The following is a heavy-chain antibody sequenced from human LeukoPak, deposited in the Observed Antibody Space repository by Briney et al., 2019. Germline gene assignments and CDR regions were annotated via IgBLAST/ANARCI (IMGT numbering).Heavy chain of an antibody. CDR2: INRNSRDT. D-gene: IGHD3-22*01. Sequence: GGSLRLSCEASGFSFDEYTMHWVRQAPGKGLEWVSLINRNSRDTYYADSVKGRFTISRDNSKNSLYLQMDSLRTEDTALYYCAKAYYYDSSGYYQGYFDYWGQGTLVTVSS. CDR3: AKAYYYDSSGYYQGYFDY. V-gene: IGHV3-43*01. CDR1: GFSFDEYT. J-gene: IGHJ4*02.